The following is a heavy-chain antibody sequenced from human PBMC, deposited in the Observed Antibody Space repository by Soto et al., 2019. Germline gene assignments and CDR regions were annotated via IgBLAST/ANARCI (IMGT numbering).Heavy chain of an antibody. V-gene: IGHV3-30-3*01. CDR2: ISYDGNNK. J-gene: IGHJ4*02. CDR3: VSEVGARNFDS. D-gene: IGHD1-26*01. CDR1: GFTFRSHA. Sequence: QVQLVESGGGVVQPGGSLRLSCAASGFTFRSHAMLWVRQAPGKGLEWVAYISYDGNNKYYPDSVKGRFTISRDNSRNTLYLQMNSLRAEDTAVYYCVSEVGARNFDSWGQGTLVTVSS.